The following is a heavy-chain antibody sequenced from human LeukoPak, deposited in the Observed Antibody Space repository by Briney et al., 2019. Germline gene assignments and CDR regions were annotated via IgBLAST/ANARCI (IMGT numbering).Heavy chain of an antibody. J-gene: IGHJ4*02. V-gene: IGHV3-21*01. Sequence: PGGSRRLSCAASGFTFSSYSMTWVRQAPGKGLEWVSSISSGSSYIYYADSVKGRFTISRDNAKNSLYLQMNSLRAEDTAVYYCARGSGWFFDYWGQGTLVTVSS. D-gene: IGHD6-19*01. CDR3: ARGSGWFFDY. CDR1: GFTFSSYS. CDR2: ISSGSSYI.